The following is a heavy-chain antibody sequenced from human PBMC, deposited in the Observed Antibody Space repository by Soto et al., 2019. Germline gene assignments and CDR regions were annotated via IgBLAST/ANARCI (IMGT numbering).Heavy chain of an antibody. CDR1: GFTFSSYS. D-gene: IGHD3-9*01. J-gene: IGHJ6*02. V-gene: IGHV3-21*01. CDR3: AGSGPGLRYFDWLHYYGMDV. CDR2: ISSSSSYI. Sequence: GGSLGLSCAASGFTFSSYSMNWVGQAPGKGLEWVSSISSSSSYIYYADSVKGRFTISRDNAKNSLYLQMNSLRAEDTAVYYCAGSGPGLRYFDWLHYYGMDVWGQGTTVTVSS.